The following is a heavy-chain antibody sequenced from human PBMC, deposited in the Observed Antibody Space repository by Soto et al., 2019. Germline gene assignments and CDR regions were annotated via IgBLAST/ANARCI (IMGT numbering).Heavy chain of an antibody. CDR2: ISSSGTTM. J-gene: IGHJ4*02. CDR1: GFTFSSYS. D-gene: IGHD6-25*01. V-gene: IGHV3-48*01. Sequence: EVQLVESGGGLVQPGGSLRLSCAASGFTFSSYSMNWVRQAPGKGLEWVSYISSSGTTMYYADSVKGRFTISRDSAKNSLSLQMNSLRAEDTAVYYCARGAETWYSGVDYWGQGTLVTVSS. CDR3: ARGAETWYSGVDY.